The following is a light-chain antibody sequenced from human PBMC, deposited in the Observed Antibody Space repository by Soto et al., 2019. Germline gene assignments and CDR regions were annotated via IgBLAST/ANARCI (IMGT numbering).Light chain of an antibody. Sequence: QSALTQPASVSGSPGQSITISCTGTSSDVGGYNYVSWYQQHPGKAPKLMIYDVSNRPSGVSNRFSGSKSGNTASLTISGLQAEEEAEYYCSSSTSSSNSYVVGTVPKLTVL. CDR2: DVS. CDR1: SSDVGGYNY. J-gene: IGLJ1*01. V-gene: IGLV2-14*01. CDR3: SSSTSSSNSYV.